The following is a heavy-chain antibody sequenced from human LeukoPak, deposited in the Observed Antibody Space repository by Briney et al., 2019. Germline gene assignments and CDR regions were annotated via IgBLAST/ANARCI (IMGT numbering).Heavy chain of an antibody. CDR3: ARTYGDYASYYYYYYMDV. Sequence: GGSLRLSCAASGFTFSSYSMNWVRQAPGKGLEWVPVIYSGGSTYYADSVKGRFTISRDNSKNTLYLQMNSLRAEDTAVYYCARTYGDYASYYYYYYMDVWGKGTTVTVSS. D-gene: IGHD4-17*01. CDR1: GFTFSSYS. V-gene: IGHV3-66*02. J-gene: IGHJ6*03. CDR2: IYSGGST.